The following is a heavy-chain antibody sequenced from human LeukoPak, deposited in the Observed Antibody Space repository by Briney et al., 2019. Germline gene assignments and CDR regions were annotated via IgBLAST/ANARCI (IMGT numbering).Heavy chain of an antibody. J-gene: IGHJ4*02. V-gene: IGHV3-23*01. CDR3: AKGLVYADY. CDR1: GFTFSGYA. D-gene: IGHD5/OR15-5a*01. Sequence: GGSLRLSCAASGFTFSGYALSWVRQAAGKGLEWVSGISRSGETTYYADSVKGRFTISRDNSKNTLYLQMNSLRAEDTAVYYCAKGLVYADYWGQGTLVTVAS. CDR2: ISRSGETT.